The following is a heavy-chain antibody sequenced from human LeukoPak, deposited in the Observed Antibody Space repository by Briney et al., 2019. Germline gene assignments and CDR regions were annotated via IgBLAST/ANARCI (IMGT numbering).Heavy chain of an antibody. J-gene: IGHJ6*02. CDR3: ARGSIVVVPAARDYYYYGMDV. D-gene: IGHD2-2*01. Sequence: GGSLRLSCAASGFSFSSYSMNWGREAPGQGLEWVSSISSSSSYIYYADSVKGRFTISRDNAKNSLYLQMNSLRAEDTAVYYCARGSIVVVPAARDYYYYGMDVWGQGTTVTVSS. V-gene: IGHV3-21*01. CDR1: GFSFSSYS. CDR2: ISSSSSYI.